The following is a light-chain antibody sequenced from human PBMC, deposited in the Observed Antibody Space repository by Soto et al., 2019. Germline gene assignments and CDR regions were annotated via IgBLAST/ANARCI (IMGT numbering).Light chain of an antibody. V-gene: IGLV2-14*01. CDR1: SSDVGGFNY. CDR2: DVI. Sequence: SVLTQPASVSGSPGQSITISCTGTSSDVGGFNYVSWFQQHPGKAPKLLIYDVINRPSGVSHRFSGSKSGNTASLTISGLQAEDEADYYCTSYTSSSTYVFGTGTKVT. J-gene: IGLJ1*01. CDR3: TSYTSSSTYV.